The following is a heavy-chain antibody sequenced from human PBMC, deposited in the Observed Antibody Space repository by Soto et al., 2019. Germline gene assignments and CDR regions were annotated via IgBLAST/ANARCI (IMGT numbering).Heavy chain of an antibody. Sequence: VQLVQSGAEVKKPGSSVRVSCKASGGTFSSYTISWVRQAPGHGLEWIGGINPMFGTAYYAQQFQDRVTITADKSSRTPSMELSSLRSEYTAVYYCAKAAGAIVLVSWFDPWCQGTLVTVSS. D-gene: IGHD2-21*01. CDR1: GGTFSSYT. J-gene: IGHJ5*02. CDR3: AKAAGAIVLVSWFDP. V-gene: IGHV1-69*14. CDR2: INPMFGTA.